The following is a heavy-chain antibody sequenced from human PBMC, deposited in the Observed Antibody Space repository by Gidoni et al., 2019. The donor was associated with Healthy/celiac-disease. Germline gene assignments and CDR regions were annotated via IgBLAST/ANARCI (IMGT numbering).Heavy chain of an antibody. Sequence: VQLLESEAVVVQPGGSLRLSCAASGFTFDAYTMHWVRQAPAKGLECVSRISWDGGSTYFAESVKGRFTISRDNSKNSLYLQMNSLRTEDTALYYCAKGTYDSTLLDYWGQGTLVTVSS. D-gene: IGHD3-22*01. V-gene: IGHV3-43*01. J-gene: IGHJ4*02. CDR1: GFTFDAYT. CDR2: ISWDGGST. CDR3: AKGTYDSTLLDY.